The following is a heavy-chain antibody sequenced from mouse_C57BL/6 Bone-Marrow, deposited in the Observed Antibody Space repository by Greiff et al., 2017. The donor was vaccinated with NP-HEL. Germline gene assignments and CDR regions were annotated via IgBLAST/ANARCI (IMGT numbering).Heavy chain of an antibody. CDR3: ARYAGYYSWFAY. V-gene: IGHV1-81*01. D-gene: IGHD2-3*01. Sequence: VQRVESGAELARPGASVKLSCKASGYTFTSYGISWVKQRTGQGLEWIGEIYPRSGNTYYNEKFKGKATLTADKSSSTAYMELRSLTSEDSAVYFCARYAGYYSWFAYWGQGTLVTVSA. CDR2: IYPRSGNT. J-gene: IGHJ3*01. CDR1: GYTFTSYG.